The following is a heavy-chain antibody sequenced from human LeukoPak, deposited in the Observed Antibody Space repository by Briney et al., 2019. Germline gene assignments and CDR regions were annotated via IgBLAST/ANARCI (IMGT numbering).Heavy chain of an antibody. Sequence: GASVKVSCKASGYTFTSYGISWVRQAPGQGLEWMGWISAYNGNTNYAQKLQGRVTMTTDTSTSTAYMELRSLRSDDTAVYYCASIHYYGSGSYSNWFDPWGQGTLVTVSS. CDR3: ASIHYYGSGSYSNWFDP. CDR1: GYTFTSYG. D-gene: IGHD3-10*01. V-gene: IGHV1-18*01. CDR2: ISAYNGNT. J-gene: IGHJ5*02.